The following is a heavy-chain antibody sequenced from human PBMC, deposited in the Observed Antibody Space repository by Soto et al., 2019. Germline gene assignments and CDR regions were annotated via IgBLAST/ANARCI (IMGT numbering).Heavy chain of an antibody. CDR3: ARGITIFGVVITHFDY. V-gene: IGHV1-18*01. Sequence: ASVKVSCKASGYTFTSYGISWVRQAPGQGLEWMGWISAYNGNINYAQKLQGRVTMTTDTSTSTAYMELRSLRSDDTAVYYCARGITIFGVVITHFDYWGQGTLVTVPQ. J-gene: IGHJ4*02. D-gene: IGHD3-3*01. CDR2: ISAYNGNI. CDR1: GYTFTSYG.